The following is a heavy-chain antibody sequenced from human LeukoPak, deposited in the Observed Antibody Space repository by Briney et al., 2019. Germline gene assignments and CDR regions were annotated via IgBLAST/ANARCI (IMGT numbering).Heavy chain of an antibody. CDR3: ARVLADSSGYYLLFDY. CDR1: GGSISSYY. J-gene: IGHJ4*02. CDR2: IYYSGST. Sequence: PSETLSLTCTVSGGSISSYYWSWIRQPPGKGLEWIGYIYYSGSTNYNPSLKSRVTISVDTSKNQFSLKLSSVTAADTAVYYCARVLADSSGYYLLFDYRGQGTLVTVSS. V-gene: IGHV4-59*01. D-gene: IGHD3-22*01.